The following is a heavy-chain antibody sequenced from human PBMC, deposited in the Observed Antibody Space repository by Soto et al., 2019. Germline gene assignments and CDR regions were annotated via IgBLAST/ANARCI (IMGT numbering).Heavy chain of an antibody. V-gene: IGHV3-33*01. CDR2: IWYDGSNK. J-gene: IGHJ6*02. CDR1: GFTFSSYG. D-gene: IGHD6-13*01. CDR3: ARGVAARDYYYGMDV. Sequence: PGGSLRLSCAASGFTFSSYGMHWDRQAPGKGLEWVAVIWYDGSNKYYADSVKGRFTISRDNSKNTLYLQMNSLRAEDTAVYYCARGVAARDYYYGMDVWGQGXTVTVSS.